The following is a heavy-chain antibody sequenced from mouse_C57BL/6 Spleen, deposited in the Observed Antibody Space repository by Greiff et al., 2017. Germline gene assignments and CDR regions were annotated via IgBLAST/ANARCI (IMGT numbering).Heavy chain of an antibody. D-gene: IGHD2-5*01. CDR1: GYTFTSYW. CDR3: TRENSKSAMDY. V-gene: IGHV1-5*01. CDR2: IYPGNSDT. J-gene: IGHJ4*01. Sequence: VQLQQSGTVLARPGASVKMSCKTSGYTFTSYWMHWVKQRPGQGLEWIVAIYPGNSDTSYNQKFKGKAKLTSVTSASTAYMELSSLTNEDSAVYYCTRENSKSAMDYWGQGTSVTVSS.